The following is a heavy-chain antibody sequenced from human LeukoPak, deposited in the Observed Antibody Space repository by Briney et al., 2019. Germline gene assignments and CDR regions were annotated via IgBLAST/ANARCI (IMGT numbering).Heavy chain of an antibody. CDR3: AARQEPGSLRFDP. J-gene: IGHJ5*02. D-gene: IGHD1-26*01. CDR1: GYTFTGCY. V-gene: IGHV1-2*02. Sequence: ASVKVSCKASGYTFTGCYMHWVRQAPGQGREWMGWINPNSGGTNYAQKFQGRVTMTRDTSISTAYMELSRLRSDDTAVYYCAARQEPGSLRFDPWGQGTLVTVSS. CDR2: INPNSGGT.